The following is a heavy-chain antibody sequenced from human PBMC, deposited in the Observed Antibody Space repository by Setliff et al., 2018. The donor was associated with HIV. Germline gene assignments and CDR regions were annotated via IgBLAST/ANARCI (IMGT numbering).Heavy chain of an antibody. CDR3: ARVQVSGTYPIDY. D-gene: IGHD3-10*01. Sequence: PSETLSLTCSVSGGSISSYYWSWIRQPPGKGLEWIGDIYYSGMTNYNPSLQSRVTISLDTSKNQFSLKVNSVTAADTAVYYCARVQVSGTYPIDYWGQGTLVTVSS. CDR2: IYYSGMT. V-gene: IGHV4-59*08. CDR1: GGSISSYY. J-gene: IGHJ4*02.